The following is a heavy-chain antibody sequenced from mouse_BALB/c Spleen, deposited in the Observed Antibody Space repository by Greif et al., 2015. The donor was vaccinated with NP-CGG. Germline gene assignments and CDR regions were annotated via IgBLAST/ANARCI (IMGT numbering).Heavy chain of an antibody. CDR1: GFTFSSFG. CDR3: ARVGNSGRLVYYYAMDY. V-gene: IGHV5-17*02. Sequence: EVQRVESGGGLVQPGGSRKLSCAASGFTFSSFGMHWVRQAPEKGLEWVAYISSGSSTIYYADTVKGRFTISRDNPKNTLFLQMTSLRSEDTAMYYCARVGNSGRLVYYYAMDYWGQGTSVTVSS. D-gene: IGHD3-1*01. J-gene: IGHJ4*01. CDR2: ISSGSSTI.